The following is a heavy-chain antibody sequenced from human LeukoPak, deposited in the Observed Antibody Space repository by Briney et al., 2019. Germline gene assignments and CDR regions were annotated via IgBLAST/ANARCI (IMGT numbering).Heavy chain of an antibody. J-gene: IGHJ2*01. Sequence: GASVKVSCKASGYTFTSYGISWVRQAPGQGLGWMGWISAYNGNTNYAQKLQGRVTMTTDTSTSTAYMELRSLRSDDTAVYYCARERESAIALDWYFDLWGRGTLVTVSS. CDR3: ARERESAIALDWYFDL. CDR1: GYTFTSYG. V-gene: IGHV1-18*01. D-gene: IGHD1-26*01. CDR2: ISAYNGNT.